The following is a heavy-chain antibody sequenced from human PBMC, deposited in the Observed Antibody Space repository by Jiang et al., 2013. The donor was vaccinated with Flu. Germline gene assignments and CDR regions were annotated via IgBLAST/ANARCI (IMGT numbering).Heavy chain of an antibody. Sequence: GAEVKKPGESLKISCKGSGYSFTSYWIGWVRQMPGKGLEWMGIIYPGDSDTRYSPSFQGQVTISADKSISTAYLQWSSLKASDTAMYYCARHPRPVYDSSGYYVPVPNFDLWGLAPWSLSPQ. D-gene: IGHD3-22*01. CDR3: ARHPRPVYDSSGYYVPVPNFDL. CDR2: IYPGDSDT. CDR1: GYSFTSYW. V-gene: IGHV5-51*01. J-gene: IGHJ2*01.